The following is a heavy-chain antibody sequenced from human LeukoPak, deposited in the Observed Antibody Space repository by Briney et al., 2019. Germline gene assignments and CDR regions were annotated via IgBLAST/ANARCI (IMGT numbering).Heavy chain of an antibody. Sequence: GGSLRLSCAASGFTCSNYWMSWVRQIPGKGLKWVANIKQDGSEKYYVDSVKGRFTISRDSAKNSLYLQMNSLRAEDTAVYYCARGPLGFCSTNSCPFDYWGQGTLVTVSS. D-gene: IGHD2-2*01. CDR1: GFTCSNYW. CDR3: ARGPLGFCSTNSCPFDY. J-gene: IGHJ4*02. V-gene: IGHV3-7*01. CDR2: IKQDGSEK.